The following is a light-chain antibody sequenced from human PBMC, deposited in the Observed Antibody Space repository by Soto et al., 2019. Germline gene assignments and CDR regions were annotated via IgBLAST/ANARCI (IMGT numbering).Light chain of an antibody. CDR1: QGVSSY. Sequence: DIQLTQSPSFLSASVGDRVTITCRASQGVSSYLAWYQQKPGKAPKLLIYAASTLQSGVPSRFRGSGSGTEFTLTMSGLQPEDFATYYCQQGGTFGPGTKVDI. CDR3: QQGGT. J-gene: IGKJ3*01. V-gene: IGKV1-9*01. CDR2: AAS.